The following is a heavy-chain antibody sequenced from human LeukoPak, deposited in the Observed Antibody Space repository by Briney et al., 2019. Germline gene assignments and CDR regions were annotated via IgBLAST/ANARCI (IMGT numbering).Heavy chain of an antibody. Sequence: SETLSLTCTVSGGSISSYYWSWTRQPAGKGLEWIGRIYTSGSTNYNPSLKSRVTMSVDTSKNQFSLKLSSVTAADTAVYYCARGGDTAMVKAFDIWGQGTMVTVSS. CDR3: ARGGDTAMVKAFDI. CDR2: IYTSGST. V-gene: IGHV4-4*07. D-gene: IGHD5-18*01. CDR1: GGSISSYY. J-gene: IGHJ3*02.